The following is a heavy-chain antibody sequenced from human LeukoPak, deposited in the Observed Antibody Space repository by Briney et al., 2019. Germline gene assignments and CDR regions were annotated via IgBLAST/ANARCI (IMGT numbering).Heavy chain of an antibody. CDR3: AREYYDFWSGYPRYYYMDV. Sequence: SETLSLTCTVSGGSISSYNSYWGWIRQPPGKGLEWIATIFYAGNTYYHPSLKTRVTISLDTSENQFSLKLSSVTAADTAVYYCAREYYDFWSGYPRYYYMDVWGKGTTVTVSS. J-gene: IGHJ6*03. V-gene: IGHV4-39*07. CDR2: IFYAGNT. D-gene: IGHD3-3*01. CDR1: GGSISSYNSY.